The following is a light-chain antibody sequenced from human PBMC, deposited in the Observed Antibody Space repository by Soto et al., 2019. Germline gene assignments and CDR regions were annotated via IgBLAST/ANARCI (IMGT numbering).Light chain of an antibody. Sequence: EIVVTQSPATLSVSPGERATLSCRATQSVSTNVAWYQQKPGRAPRLLIYGPSTRASGVPARFSGSGSGREFTRTISSLQSEDSAVYYCHQYNDWPPAFGQGTKVEI. V-gene: IGKV3-15*01. J-gene: IGKJ1*01. CDR2: GPS. CDR3: HQYNDWPPA. CDR1: QSVSTN.